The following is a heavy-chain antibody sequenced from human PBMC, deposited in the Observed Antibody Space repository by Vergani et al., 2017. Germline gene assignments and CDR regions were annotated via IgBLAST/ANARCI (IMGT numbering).Heavy chain of an antibody. CDR3: AGSIFYSSSWYMESYYYYYGMDV. D-gene: IGHD6-13*01. V-gene: IGHV1-8*01. CDR1: GYTFTSYD. Sequence: QVQLVQSGAEVKKPGASVKVSCKASGYTFTSYDINWVRQATGQGLEWMGWMNPNSGNTGYAQKFQGRVTMTRNTSISTAYMELSSLRSEDTAVYYCAGSIFYSSSWYMESYYYYYGMDVWGQGTTVTVSS. CDR2: MNPNSGNT. J-gene: IGHJ6*02.